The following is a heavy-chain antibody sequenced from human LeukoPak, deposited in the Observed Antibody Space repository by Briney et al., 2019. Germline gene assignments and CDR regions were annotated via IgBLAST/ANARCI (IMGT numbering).Heavy chain of an antibody. J-gene: IGHJ4*02. CDR1: GGSISSGGYY. CDR2: IYYSGST. D-gene: IGHD3-16*02. Sequence: SQTLSLTCTVSGGSISSGGYYWSWIRQHPGKGLEWIGYIYYSGSTYYNPSLKSRVTISVDTSKNQFSLKLSSVAAADTAVYYCARGARVWGSYRSNYFDYWGQGTLVTVSS. CDR3: ARGARVWGSYRSNYFDY. V-gene: IGHV4-31*03.